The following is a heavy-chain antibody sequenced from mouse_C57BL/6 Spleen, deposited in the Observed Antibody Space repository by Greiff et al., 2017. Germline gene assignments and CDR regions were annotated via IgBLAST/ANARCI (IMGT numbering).Heavy chain of an antibody. CDR3: ARHSTVVARYFDV. V-gene: IGHV1-55*01. Sequence: QVQLQQPGAELVKPGASVTMSCKASGYTFTSYWITWVKQRPGQGLEWIGDIYPGSGSTNYNEKFKSKATLTVDTSSSTAYMQLSSLTSEDSAVYYCARHSTVVARYFDVWGTGTTVTVSS. J-gene: IGHJ1*03. CDR1: GYTFTSYW. CDR2: IYPGSGST. D-gene: IGHD1-1*01.